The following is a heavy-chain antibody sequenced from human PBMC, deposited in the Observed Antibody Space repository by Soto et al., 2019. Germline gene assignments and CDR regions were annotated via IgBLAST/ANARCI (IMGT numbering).Heavy chain of an antibody. CDR3: ASIRGSGSYAFDI. J-gene: IGHJ3*02. CDR1: GFTFSSYS. Sequence: EVQLVESGGGLVQPGGSLRLSCAASGFTFSSYSMNWVRQAPGKGLEWVSYVSSSSSTIYYADSVKGRFTISRDNAKNSLYLQMNSLRDEDTAVYYCASIRGSGSYAFDIWGQGTMVTVSS. D-gene: IGHD3-10*01. CDR2: VSSSSSTI. V-gene: IGHV3-48*02.